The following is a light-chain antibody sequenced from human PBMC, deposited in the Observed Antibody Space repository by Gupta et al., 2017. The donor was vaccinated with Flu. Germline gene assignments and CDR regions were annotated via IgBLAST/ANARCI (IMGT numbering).Light chain of an antibody. CDR3: QQSDTTPWT. CDR1: ESIRNY. CDR2: GAS. V-gene: IGKV1-39*01. J-gene: IGKJ1*01. Sequence: DIQMTQSPFSLSASVGDRVTITCRASESIRNYLNWYQQKPGKVPKLLIYGASTFQSGVPSRFRGSGSGTDFTLTISRLQPEDFATYYCQQSDTTPWTFGQGTKVEIK.